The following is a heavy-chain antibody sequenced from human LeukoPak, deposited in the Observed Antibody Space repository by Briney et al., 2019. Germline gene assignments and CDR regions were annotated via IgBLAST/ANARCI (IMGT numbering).Heavy chain of an antibody. V-gene: IGHV4-4*02. D-gene: IGHD1-1*01. CDR2: IFHSGTT. J-gene: IGHJ5*02. CDR3: ARQLDWFDP. CDR1: GGSISSSNW. Sequence: PSETLSLTCAVSGGSISSSNWWSWVRQPPGKGLEWIGEIFHSGTTNYNASLKSRVTISVDTSRNEISLRVKSVTAADTAVYYCARQLDWFDPWGQGTLVTVSS.